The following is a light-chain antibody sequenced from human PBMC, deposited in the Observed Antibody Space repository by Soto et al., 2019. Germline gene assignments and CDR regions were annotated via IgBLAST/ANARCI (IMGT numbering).Light chain of an antibody. J-gene: IGKJ1*01. CDR2: AAS. Sequence: DIQMAQSPSSLSASVGDRITITCRASQSITNYLNWYQQQQGKAPKLLIYAASSLQSGVPSRFSGSGSGTYFTLTISSLQAEDFATYYCQQTYNSPWTFGQGTKVDIK. CDR1: QSITNY. CDR3: QQTYNSPWT. V-gene: IGKV1-39*01.